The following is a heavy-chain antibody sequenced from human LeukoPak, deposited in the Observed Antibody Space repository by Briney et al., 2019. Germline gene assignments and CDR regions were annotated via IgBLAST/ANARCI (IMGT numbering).Heavy chain of an antibody. CDR3: ARLSQGMYYYDSSGSHFDY. CDR1: GFTFDDYW. J-gene: IGHJ4*02. D-gene: IGHD3-22*01. Sequence: GGSLRLSCGASGFTFDDYWMSWVRQAPGQGLEWVANINQDGSEKYYLDSAKGRFTISRDNARNSLYLQMNSLRAEDTAVYYCARLSQGMYYYDSSGSHFDYWGQGTLVTVSS. CDR2: INQDGSEK. V-gene: IGHV3-7*01.